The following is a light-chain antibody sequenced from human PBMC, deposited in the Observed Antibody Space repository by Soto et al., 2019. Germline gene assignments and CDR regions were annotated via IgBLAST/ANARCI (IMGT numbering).Light chain of an antibody. V-gene: IGKV3-11*01. CDR2: DAS. CDR3: QQRSNWPSYT. CDR1: QSVSSY. Sequence: EIVLTQSPATLSLSPGERATLSCRASQSVSSYLAWYQQKPGQAPRLLIYDASNRETGVPARFSGSGSGTELSITISSIEHQDVAVNYCQQRSNWPSYTFGQGTKLEIK. J-gene: IGKJ2*01.